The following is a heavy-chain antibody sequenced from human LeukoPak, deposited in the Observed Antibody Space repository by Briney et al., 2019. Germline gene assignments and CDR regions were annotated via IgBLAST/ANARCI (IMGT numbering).Heavy chain of an antibody. J-gene: IGHJ4*02. Sequence: PGGSLRLSCAASGFTFDDYGMSWVRQAPGKGLEWVSGINWNGGSTGYADSVKGRFTISRDNAKNSLYLQMNSLRAEDTALYHCASYYGWGSYRYKPSDYWGQGTLVTVSS. CDR1: GFTFDDYG. CDR3: ASYYGWGSYRYKPSDY. V-gene: IGHV3-20*01. CDR2: INWNGGST. D-gene: IGHD3-16*02.